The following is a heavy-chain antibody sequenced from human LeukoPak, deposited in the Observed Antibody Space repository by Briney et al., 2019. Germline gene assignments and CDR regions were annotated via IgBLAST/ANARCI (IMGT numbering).Heavy chain of an antibody. D-gene: IGHD3-10*01. J-gene: IGHJ4*02. CDR2: IEPDGSEK. V-gene: IGHV3-7*01. Sequence: GGSLRLSCAASGFTFSSSWMSWVRQAPGKGLEWVANIEPDGSEKYYVDSVKGRFAISRDNAKNSLYLQMNSLRAEDTAVYYCARDSATKVRGPVIGSTDFWGQGILVTVSS. CDR1: GFTFSSSW. CDR3: ARDSATKVRGPVIGSTDF.